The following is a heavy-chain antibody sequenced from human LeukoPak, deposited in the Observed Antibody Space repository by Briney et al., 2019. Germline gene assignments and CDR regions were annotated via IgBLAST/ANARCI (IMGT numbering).Heavy chain of an antibody. CDR2: IYYSGST. CDR1: GVSISSSSYY. D-gene: IGHD2-8*01. J-gene: IGHJ1*01. Sequence: ASETLSLTCTVSGVSISSSSYYWGWIRQPPGKGLEWIGSIYYSGSTYYNSSLKSRVTISVDTSKNQFSLKLSSVTAADTAVYYCARQRGGYCTNGVCQVRPGDFQHWGQGTLVTVSS. CDR3: ARQRGGYCTNGVCQVRPGDFQH. V-gene: IGHV4-39*01.